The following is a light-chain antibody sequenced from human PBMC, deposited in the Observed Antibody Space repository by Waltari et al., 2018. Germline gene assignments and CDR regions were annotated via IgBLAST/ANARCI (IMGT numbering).Light chain of an antibody. V-gene: IGLV3-1*01. J-gene: IGLJ2*01. Sequence: SYKLTQPPSLSVSPGQTASITCSGDDLEDYYVAWYQQRPGQSPVLLIYQDTKRPSGIPGRFSGSNSGNTATLTIRETQTIDDADYYCQAWDNSAVVFGGGTTLTVL. CDR3: QAWDNSAVV. CDR1: DLEDYY. CDR2: QDT.